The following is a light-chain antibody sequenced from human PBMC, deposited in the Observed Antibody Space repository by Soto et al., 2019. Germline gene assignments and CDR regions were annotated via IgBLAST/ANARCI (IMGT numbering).Light chain of an antibody. Sequence: QSALTQPASVSGSPGQSITISCTGTSSDVGGYNYVSWYQQHPGKAPKLMIYDVSNRPSGVSNRFSGSKSGNTASLTISGLQAEYEADYYCSSYTSSSPPVVFCGGTKLTVL. CDR1: SSDVGGYNY. CDR3: SSYTSSSPPVV. CDR2: DVS. J-gene: IGLJ2*01. V-gene: IGLV2-14*01.